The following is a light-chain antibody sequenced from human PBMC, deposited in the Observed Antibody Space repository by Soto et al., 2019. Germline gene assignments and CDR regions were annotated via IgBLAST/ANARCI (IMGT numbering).Light chain of an antibody. V-gene: IGKV3-15*01. CDR2: GAS. CDR1: QSVSSN. J-gene: IGKJ1*01. Sequence: EIVMTQSPATLSVSPGERATLSCRASQSVSSNLAWYQQKPGQAPRLLIYGASTRATGIPARFSGSGSGTEFTLTISSLQAEDVAVYYCQQYTNWPGTFGQGTKVEIK. CDR3: QQYTNWPGT.